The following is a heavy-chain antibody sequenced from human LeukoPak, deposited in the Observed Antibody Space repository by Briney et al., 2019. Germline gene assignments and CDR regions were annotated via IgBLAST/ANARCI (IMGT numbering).Heavy chain of an antibody. V-gene: IGHV3-21*01. J-gene: IGHJ4*02. D-gene: IGHD6-19*01. CDR3: ARGAGIDY. Sequence: PGGSLRLSCAASGFVFSSYTMNWVRQAPGQGLEWVSSISYSSSISYADSVKGRFTISRGTARNSLYLQMNSLRADDTAVYYCARGAGIDYWGQGTLVTVSP. CDR2: ISYSSSI. CDR1: GFVFSSYT.